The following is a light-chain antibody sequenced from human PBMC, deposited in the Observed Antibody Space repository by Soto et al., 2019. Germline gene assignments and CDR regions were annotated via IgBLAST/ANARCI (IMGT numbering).Light chain of an antibody. Sequence: EIVMTQSPSTLSASPGERATLSCRASQSLSNYLAWYQQKPGKAPKLLIYDASNRATGIPARFSGSGSGTDFTLTISSLEPEDFGIYYCQQRSNWPLTFGGGTKVDI. J-gene: IGKJ4*01. CDR2: DAS. CDR3: QQRSNWPLT. V-gene: IGKV3-11*01. CDR1: QSLSNY.